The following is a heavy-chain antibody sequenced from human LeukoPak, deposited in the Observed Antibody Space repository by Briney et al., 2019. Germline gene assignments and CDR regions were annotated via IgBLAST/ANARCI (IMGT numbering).Heavy chain of an antibody. V-gene: IGHV3-66*01. CDR1: GFTYSSYH. CDR2: IYSGGST. J-gene: IGHJ4*02. D-gene: IGHD5-24*01. Sequence: GGSLRLSCEVSGFTYSSYHMNWVRQAPGKGLEWVSVIYSGGSTYYADSVKGRFTISRDNSKNTLYLQMNSLRAEDTAVYYCAREEMATISPFFDYWGQGTLVTVSS. CDR3: AREEMATISPFFDY.